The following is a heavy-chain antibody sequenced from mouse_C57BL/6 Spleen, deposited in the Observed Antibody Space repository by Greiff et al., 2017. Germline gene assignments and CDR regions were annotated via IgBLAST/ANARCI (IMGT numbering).Heavy chain of an antibody. Sequence: QVQLKESGPELVKPGASVKLSCKASGYTFTSYDINWVKQRPGQGLEWIGWIYPRDGSTKYNEKFKGKATLTVDTSSSTAYMELHSLTSEDSAVYFCAREDSNYVAWFAYWGQGTLVTVSA. D-gene: IGHD2-5*01. CDR2: IYPRDGST. CDR1: GYTFTSYD. V-gene: IGHV1-85*01. CDR3: AREDSNYVAWFAY. J-gene: IGHJ3*01.